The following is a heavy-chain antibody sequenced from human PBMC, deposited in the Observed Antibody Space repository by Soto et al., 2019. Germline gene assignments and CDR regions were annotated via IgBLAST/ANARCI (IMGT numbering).Heavy chain of an antibody. CDR2: IWYDGSNK. V-gene: IGHV3-33*01. CDR3: ARDGSLWFVDNYYYYGMDV. D-gene: IGHD3-10*01. Sequence: QVQLVESGGGVVQPGRSLRLSCAASGFTFSSYGMHWVRQAPGKGLEWVAVIWYDGSNKYYADSVKGRFTISRDNSKNTLYLQMNSLRAEDTAVYYCARDGSLWFVDNYYYYGMDVWGQGTTVTVSS. CDR1: GFTFSSYG. J-gene: IGHJ6*02.